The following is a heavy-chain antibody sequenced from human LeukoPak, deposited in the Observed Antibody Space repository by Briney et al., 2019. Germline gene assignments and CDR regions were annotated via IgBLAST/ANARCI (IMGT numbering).Heavy chain of an antibody. D-gene: IGHD5-18*01. CDR1: GGSFSNSLYY. CDR3: ARVLRAASWRSYDY. V-gene: IGHV4-61*01. CDR2: IYYNGDT. Sequence: SETLSLTCTVSGGSFSNSLYYWSWIRQPPGKGLEWIGYIYYNGDTNYNPSLKSRVIISIDTSSNQFSLRLNSMTAADTAVYYCARVLRAASWRSYDYWGQGSLVTVSS. J-gene: IGHJ4*02.